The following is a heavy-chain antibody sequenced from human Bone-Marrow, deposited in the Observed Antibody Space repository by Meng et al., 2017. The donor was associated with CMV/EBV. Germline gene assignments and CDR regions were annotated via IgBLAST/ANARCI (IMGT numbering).Heavy chain of an antibody. D-gene: IGHD3-10*01. J-gene: IGHJ4*02. CDR3: AKIKKSNGGYYFDY. CDR2: ISSSGMNV. CDR1: GFIFSNYD. V-gene: IGHV3-48*03. Sequence: GGSLRLSCAASGFIFSNYDMNWVRQAPGKGLEWVSDISSSGMNVNYADSVKGRFAISRYNAKNSLYLQMNSLRAEDTAVYYCAKIKKSNGGYYFDYCGQGTLVTVS.